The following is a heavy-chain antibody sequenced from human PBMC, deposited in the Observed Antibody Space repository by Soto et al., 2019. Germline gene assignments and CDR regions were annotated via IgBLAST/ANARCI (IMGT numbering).Heavy chain of an antibody. V-gene: IGHV3-30*18. Sequence: GGSLRLSCAASGFTYSSYGMHWVRQAPGKGLEWVAVLAFDGTDKYYADSGKGRFTIFRDNSKNTLYLQMNSLRAEDTAVYYCAKDVGSSGWFPFDYWGQGTLVTASS. CDR1: GFTYSSYG. D-gene: IGHD6-19*01. J-gene: IGHJ4*02. CDR2: LAFDGTDK. CDR3: AKDVGSSGWFPFDY.